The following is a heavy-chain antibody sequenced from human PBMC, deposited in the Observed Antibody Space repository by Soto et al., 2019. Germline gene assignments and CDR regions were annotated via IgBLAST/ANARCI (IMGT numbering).Heavy chain of an antibody. Sequence: ASLRLSCAASGFTFTRYSMNWVRQAPGKGLEWVSSISSTTNYIYYGDSMKGRFTISRDNAKNSLYLEMNSLRAEDTAVYYCARESEDLTSNFDYWGQGTLVTVSS. CDR2: ISSTTNYI. CDR3: ARESEDLTSNFDY. J-gene: IGHJ4*02. V-gene: IGHV3-21*06. CDR1: GFTFTRYS.